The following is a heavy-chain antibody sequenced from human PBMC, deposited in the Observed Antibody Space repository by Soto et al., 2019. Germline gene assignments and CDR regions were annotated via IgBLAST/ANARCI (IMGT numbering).Heavy chain of an antibody. J-gene: IGHJ5*01. CDR3: ARSIDS. CDR2: IYYSGST. Sequence: QVQLQESGPGLVKPSQTLSLTCTVSGGSISSGGYYWSWIRQHPGKGREGIGYIYYSGSTYYNPAPKRRVTVSGDTSKTQSSLKLSSVTAADPAVYYCARSIDSCGQGTLVTVSS. V-gene: IGHV4-31*03. CDR1: GGSISSGGYY.